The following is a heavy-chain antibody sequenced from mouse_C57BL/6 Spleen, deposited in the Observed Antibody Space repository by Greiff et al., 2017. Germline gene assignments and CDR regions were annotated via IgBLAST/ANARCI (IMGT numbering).Heavy chain of an antibody. D-gene: IGHD2-1*01. CDR3: ARRIYYGNYEDAMDY. CDR2: FDPSDSYT. CDR1: GYTFTSYW. J-gene: IGHJ4*01. V-gene: IGHV1-69*01. Sequence: VQLQQSGAELVMPGASVKLSCKASGYTFTSYWMHWVKQRPGQGLEWIGEFDPSDSYTNYNQKFKGKSTLTVDKSSSTAYMQLSSLTSEDSAVYYCARRIYYGNYEDAMDYWGQGTSVTVSS.